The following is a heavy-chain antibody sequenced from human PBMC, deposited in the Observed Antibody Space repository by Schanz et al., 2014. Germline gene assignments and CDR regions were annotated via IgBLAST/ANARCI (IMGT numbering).Heavy chain of an antibody. V-gene: IGHV1-18*01. J-gene: IGHJ5*02. CDR2: ISPYNGNT. D-gene: IGHD4-17*01. Sequence: QVQLVQSGAAVKKPGASVKVSCKASGYTFTSYGISWVRQAPGQGLEWMGWISPYNGNTNYAQKLQGRLTMTTDTSTSTTYMELRSLNSAGTAVYYCATLDYADSVSWGQGTLGTVSS. CDR1: GYTFTSYG. CDR3: ATLDYADSVS.